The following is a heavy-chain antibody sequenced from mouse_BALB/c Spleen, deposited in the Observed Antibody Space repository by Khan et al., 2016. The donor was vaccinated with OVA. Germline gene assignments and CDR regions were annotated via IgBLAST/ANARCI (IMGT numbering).Heavy chain of an antibody. CDR3: TRSYDSYYFDY. Sequence: IQLVQSGTVLARPGASVKMSCKASGYSFTSYWMHWVKQRPGQGLEWIGAIYPGNSETRYNQKFKGKAKLTAVTSASTAYMELSSLTNEDSAVYFCTRSYDSYYFDYWGQGTTLTVSS. CDR2: IYPGNSET. CDR1: GYSFTSYW. V-gene: IGHV1-5*01. D-gene: IGHD2-4*01. J-gene: IGHJ2*01.